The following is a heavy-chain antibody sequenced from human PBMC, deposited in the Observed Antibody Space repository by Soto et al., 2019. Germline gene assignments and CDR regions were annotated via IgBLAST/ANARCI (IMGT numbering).Heavy chain of an antibody. CDR2: ISSTTNYK. V-gene: IGHV3-21*01. CDR3: ARAGTMGSVDY. J-gene: IGHJ4*02. Sequence: PGGSLRLSCAASGLTFSSYSMNWARQAPGKGLEWVSSISSTTNYKYYADSVKGRFTISRDNAKNSLYLQMNSLRAEDTAVYYCARAGTMGSVDYWGQGTLVTVSS. CDR1: GLTFSSYS. D-gene: IGHD1-1*01.